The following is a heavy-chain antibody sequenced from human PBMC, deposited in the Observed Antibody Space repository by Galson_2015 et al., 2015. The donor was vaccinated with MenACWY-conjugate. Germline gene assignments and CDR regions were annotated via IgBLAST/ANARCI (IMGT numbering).Heavy chain of an antibody. CDR1: GGSFSGYY. CDR3: ARTSTYSSGWYLDY. J-gene: IGHJ4*02. Sequence: ATMSLPCAVYGGSFSGYYWSWIRQPPGRGLEWIGEINHSGSTNYNPSLKSRVTISVDTSKNQFSLKLSSVTAADTAVYYCARTSTYSSGWYLDYWGQGTLVTVSS. CDR2: INHSGST. V-gene: IGHV4-34*01. D-gene: IGHD6-19*01.